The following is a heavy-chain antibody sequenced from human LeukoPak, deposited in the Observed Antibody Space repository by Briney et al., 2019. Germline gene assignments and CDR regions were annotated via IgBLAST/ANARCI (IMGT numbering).Heavy chain of an antibody. CDR1: GDSISSHY. CDR3: ARDAYSSSWPYFQH. V-gene: IGHV4-59*11. Sequence: PSETLSLTCTVSGDSISSHYWSWIRQPPGKGLEWIGYIYYSGSTNYNPSLKSRVTISVDTSKNQFSLKLSSVTAADTAVYHCARDAYSSSWPYFQHWGQGTLVTVSS. D-gene: IGHD6-13*01. J-gene: IGHJ1*01. CDR2: IYYSGST.